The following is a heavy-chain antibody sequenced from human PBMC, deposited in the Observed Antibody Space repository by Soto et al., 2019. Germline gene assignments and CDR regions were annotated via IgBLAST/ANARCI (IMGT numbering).Heavy chain of an antibody. CDR2: ISGSGGST. V-gene: IGHV3-23*01. CDR3: AKSGQGVYYYYGMDV. CDR1: GFTFSSYA. J-gene: IGHJ6*02. Sequence: SGGSLRLSCAASGFTFSSYAMGWVRQAPGKGLEWVSAISGSGGSTYYADSVKGRFTISRDNSKNTLYLQMNSLRAEDTAVYYCAKSGQGVYYYYGMDVWGQGTTVPVSS. D-gene: IGHD2-8*02.